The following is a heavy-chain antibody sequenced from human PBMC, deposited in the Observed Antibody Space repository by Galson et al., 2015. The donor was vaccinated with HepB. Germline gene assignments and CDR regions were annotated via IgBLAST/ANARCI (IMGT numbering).Heavy chain of an antibody. CDR1: GFSLSNARMG. V-gene: IGHV2-26*01. D-gene: IGHD5-12*01. CDR3: ARIASSPGGHSGYDY. Sequence: PALVKPTQTLTLTCTVSGFSLSNARMGVSWIRQPPGKALEWLAHIFSNDEKSYSTSLKSRLTISKDTSKSQVVLTMTNMDPEDTATYYCARIASSPGGHSGYDYWGQGTLVTVSS. J-gene: IGHJ4*02. CDR2: IFSNDEK.